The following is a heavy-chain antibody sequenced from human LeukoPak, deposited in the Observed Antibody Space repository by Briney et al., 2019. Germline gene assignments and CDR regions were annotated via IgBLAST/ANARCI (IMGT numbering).Heavy chain of an antibody. CDR1: GHTFTSYG. CDR3: VLYYYEPDAFDI. CDR2: ISAYNGNT. J-gene: IGHJ3*02. D-gene: IGHD3-22*01. V-gene: IGHV1-18*01. Sequence: ASVKVSCKASGHTFTSYGISWVRQAPGQGLEWMGWISAYNGNTNYAQKLQGRVTMTTDTSTSTAYMELRSLRSDDTAVYYCVLYYYEPDAFDIWGQGTMVTVSS.